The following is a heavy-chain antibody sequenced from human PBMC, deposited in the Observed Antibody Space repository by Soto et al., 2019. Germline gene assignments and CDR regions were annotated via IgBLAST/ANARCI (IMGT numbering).Heavy chain of an antibody. CDR2: MSYSGST. V-gene: IGHV4-30-4*01. CDR3: ATMGTQATGLYYVDS. J-gene: IGHJ4*02. D-gene: IGHD3-10*01. Sequence: SETLSLTCTVSGGSISSGNYYWSWIRQPPGKGLEWIGFMSYSGSTSYNASLKSRVTISVDTSKSQFSLNLSFVTAADTAVYYCATMGTQATGLYYVDSWGQGTLVT. CDR1: GGSISSGNYY.